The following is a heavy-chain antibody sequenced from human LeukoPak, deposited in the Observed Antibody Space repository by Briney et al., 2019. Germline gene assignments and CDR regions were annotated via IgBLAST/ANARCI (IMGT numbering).Heavy chain of an antibody. Sequence: GGSLRLSCAASGFIFRIYEMNCVRQAPGKGLEWVAFIRYDGSNKYHADSVKGRFTISRDNSKNTVYLQMNSLRAEDTAVYFCAKEYGYDYNYYYSMDVWGKGTTVTISS. V-gene: IGHV3-30*02. D-gene: IGHD1-1*01. CDR1: GFIFRIYE. CDR3: AKEYGYDYNYYYSMDV. J-gene: IGHJ6*03. CDR2: IRYDGSNK.